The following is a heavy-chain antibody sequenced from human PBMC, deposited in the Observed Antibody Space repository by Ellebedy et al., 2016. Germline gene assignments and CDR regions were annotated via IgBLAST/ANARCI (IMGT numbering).Heavy chain of an antibody. D-gene: IGHD3-10*01. CDR1: GYTFNDYT. CDR2: VRSRDGAT. J-gene: IGHJ5*02. Sequence: ASVKVSCKASGYTFNDYTVHWVRQAPGQGLEWMGWVRSRDGATRYAQKFLGRVTLTRDTSVRTVYMDLNSLTSIDTAVYYCARGTGTSWFDPWGQGILVTVSS. CDR3: ARGTGTSWFDP. V-gene: IGHV1-2*02.